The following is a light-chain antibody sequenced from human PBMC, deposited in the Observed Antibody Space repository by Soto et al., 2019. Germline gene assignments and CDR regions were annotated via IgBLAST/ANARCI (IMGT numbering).Light chain of an antibody. V-gene: IGLV2-8*01. Sequence: GSITNNKTSSDVGGYNYVSWYQQYPDKAPKLMIYDVSKRPSGVPDRFSGSKSGNTASLTVSGLQAEDEADYYCSSYAGNNCVFVPGTKVTV. CDR1: SSDVGGYNY. J-gene: IGLJ1*01. CDR3: SSYAGNNCV. CDR2: DVS.